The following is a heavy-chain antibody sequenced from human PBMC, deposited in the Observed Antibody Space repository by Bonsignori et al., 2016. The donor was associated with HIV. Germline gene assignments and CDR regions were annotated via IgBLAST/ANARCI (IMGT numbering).Heavy chain of an antibody. D-gene: IGHD5-24*01. J-gene: IGHJ4*02. CDR2: IWYDGTNT. CDR3: AKDLGWLQPDS. Sequence: WIRQPPGKGLEWMAVIWYDGTNTYYADSVKGRFTISRDNSKNTLYLQMNSLRVEDTAVYHCAKDLGWLQPDSWGQGTLVTVSS. V-gene: IGHV3-33*06.